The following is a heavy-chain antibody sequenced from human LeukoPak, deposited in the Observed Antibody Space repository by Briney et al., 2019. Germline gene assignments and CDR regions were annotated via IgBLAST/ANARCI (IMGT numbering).Heavy chain of an antibody. D-gene: IGHD3-3*01. V-gene: IGHV3-30*18. J-gene: IGHJ6*02. Sequence: GGSLRLSCAASGFTFSSYGMHWVRQAPGKGLEWVAVISYDGSNKYYADSVKGRFTISRDNSKNTLYLQMNSLRAEDTAVYYCAKEYDFWSGYYLIYHYYYGMDVWGQGTTVTVSS. CDR1: GFTFSSYG. CDR3: AKEYDFWSGYYLIYHYYYGMDV. CDR2: ISYDGSNK.